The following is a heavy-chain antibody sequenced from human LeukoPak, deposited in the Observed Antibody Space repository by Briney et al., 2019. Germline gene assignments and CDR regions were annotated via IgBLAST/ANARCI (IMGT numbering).Heavy chain of an antibody. J-gene: IGHJ3*02. Sequence: GGSLRLSCAASGFTVSSNYMSWVRQAPGKGLEWVSVIYSGGSTYYADSVKGRFTISRDNSKSTLYIQMNSLRSEDTAVYYCATESYSGSYLYAFDIWGQGTMVTVSS. CDR2: IYSGGST. CDR1: GFTVSSNY. CDR3: ATESYSGSYLYAFDI. V-gene: IGHV3-53*05. D-gene: IGHD1-26*01.